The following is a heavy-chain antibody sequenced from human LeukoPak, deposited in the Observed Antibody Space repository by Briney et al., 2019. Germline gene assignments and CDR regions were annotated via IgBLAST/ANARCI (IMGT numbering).Heavy chain of an antibody. J-gene: IGHJ4*02. CDR1: GFTFSSYW. Sequence: GGSLRLSCAASGFTFSSYWMSWVRQAPGKGLEWVANIKQDGSEKYYVDSVKGRFTISRDNAKNSLYLQMNSVRAEDTAEYYCATQLYGAFDYWGQGTLVTVSS. D-gene: IGHD2-2*02. V-gene: IGHV3-7*01. CDR2: IKQDGSEK. CDR3: ATQLYGAFDY.